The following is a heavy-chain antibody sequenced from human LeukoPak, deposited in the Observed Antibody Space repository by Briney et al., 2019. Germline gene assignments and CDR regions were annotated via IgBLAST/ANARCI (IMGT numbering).Heavy chain of an antibody. Sequence: ASVKVSCKASGYTFTSYGISWVRQAPGQGLEWMGWINPNSGGTNYAQKFQGRVTMTRDTSISTAYMELSRLRSDDTAVYYCARVRIASDYYYGMDVWGQGTTVTVSS. CDR1: GYTFTSYG. V-gene: IGHV1-2*02. J-gene: IGHJ6*02. CDR2: INPNSGGT. D-gene: IGHD2-21*01. CDR3: ARVRIASDYYYGMDV.